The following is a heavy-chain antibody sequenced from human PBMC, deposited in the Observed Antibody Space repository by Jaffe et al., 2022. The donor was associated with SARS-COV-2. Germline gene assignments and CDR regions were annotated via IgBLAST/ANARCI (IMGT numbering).Heavy chain of an antibody. CDR1: GGSISSSSYY. CDR3: ARHQTVYDILTGYTGGPHFDY. Sequence: QLQLQESGPGLVKPSETLSLTCTVSGGSISSSSYYWGWIRQPPGKGLEWIGSIYYSGSTYYNPSLKSRVTISVDTSKNQFSLKLSSVTAADTAVYYCARHQTVYDILTGYTGGPHFDYWGQGTLVTVSS. J-gene: IGHJ4*02. V-gene: IGHV4-39*01. D-gene: IGHD3-9*01. CDR2: IYYSGST.